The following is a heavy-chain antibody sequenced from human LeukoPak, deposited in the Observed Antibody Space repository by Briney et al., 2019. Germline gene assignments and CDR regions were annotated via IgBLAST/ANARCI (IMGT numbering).Heavy chain of an antibody. J-gene: IGHJ4*02. D-gene: IGHD1-7*01. Sequence: HPGRSLRLSCAASRFTFSTYSMNWVRQTPGRGLEWVSYISTSGSRIDYADSVKGRFTISRDNAKNSLYLQMNSLRAEDTAVYYCARMNYVSSGWGAPFDSWGQGTLVTVSS. V-gene: IGHV3-48*04. CDR1: RFTFSTYS. CDR3: ARMNYVSSGWGAPFDS. CDR2: ISTSGSRI.